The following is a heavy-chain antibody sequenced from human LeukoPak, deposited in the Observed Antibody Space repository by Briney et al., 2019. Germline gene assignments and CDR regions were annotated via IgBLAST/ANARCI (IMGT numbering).Heavy chain of an antibody. CDR3: ARFAEVYYYVDV. CDR2: IRSYSSYI. V-gene: IGHV3-21*01. J-gene: IGHJ6*03. CDR1: GFTLDNYN. D-gene: IGHD2-21*01. Sequence: GGSLRLSCAASGFTLDNYNFNWVRQAPGKGLEWVASIRSYSSYIHYADSVKGRFTISRDDAKKSLYLQMNSLRAEDTAVYFCARFAEVYYYVDVWGTGTTVTVSS.